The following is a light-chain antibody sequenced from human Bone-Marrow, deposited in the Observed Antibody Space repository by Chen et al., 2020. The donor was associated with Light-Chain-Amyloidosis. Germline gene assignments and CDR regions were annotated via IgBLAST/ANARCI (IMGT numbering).Light chain of an antibody. CDR3: QSADSSGTYEVI. CDR2: RDT. V-gene: IGLV3-25*03. Sequence: SYELPQPPSVSVSPGPPASIPCPGDDLPTKYAYWYQQKPGQAPVLVIHRDTERPSGISERFSGSSSGTTATLTISGVQAEDEADYHCQSADSSGTYEVIFGGGTKLTVL. CDR1: DLPTKY. J-gene: IGLJ2*01.